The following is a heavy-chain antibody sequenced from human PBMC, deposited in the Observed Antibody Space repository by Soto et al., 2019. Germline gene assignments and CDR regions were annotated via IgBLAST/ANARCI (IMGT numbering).Heavy chain of an antibody. V-gene: IGHV5-51*01. CDR3: KSLSTYAWSDISYHYRSIDG. CDR2: IYPHDSDT. CDR1: EYTFTHYW. Sequence: PGDSLKISCKDSEYTFTHYWIGWVRQMPGKGLEWMGIIYPHDSDTRYSPSFQGQVTISADRSINTAFLQWRGLEASDTAIYYCKSLSTYAWSDISYHYRSIDGWRPGSTVTVP. D-gene: IGHD2-8*01. J-gene: IGHJ6*02.